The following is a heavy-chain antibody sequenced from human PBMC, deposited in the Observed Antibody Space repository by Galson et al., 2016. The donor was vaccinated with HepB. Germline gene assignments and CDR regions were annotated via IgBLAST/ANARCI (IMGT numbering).Heavy chain of an antibody. J-gene: IGHJ5*02. D-gene: IGHD2-15*01. CDR2: ISGTDGRT. V-gene: IGHV3-23*01. CDR1: GFTFINYA. Sequence: SLRLSCAASGFTFINYAMSWVRQAPGKGLEWVSGISGTDGRTLHADSVKGRFTISRDNAKDSLYLQMNSLRPEDTAIYYCAKEEGWPVNWFDPWGPGTLVIVSS. CDR3: AKEEGWPVNWFDP.